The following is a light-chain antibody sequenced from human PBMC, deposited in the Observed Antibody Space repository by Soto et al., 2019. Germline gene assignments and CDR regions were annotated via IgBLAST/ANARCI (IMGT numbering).Light chain of an antibody. V-gene: IGKV1-27*01. CDR2: AAS. CDR3: QKYTRAPFT. CDR1: QRIDTY. Sequence: DIQMTQSPSSLSAAVGDRVTITCRASQRIDTYLALYQQKPGKVPKVLIYAASTLQSGVPSRFSGSGSGTDFTLTISSLQPEDVATYYCQKYTRAPFTFGPGTKVYIQ. J-gene: IGKJ3*01.